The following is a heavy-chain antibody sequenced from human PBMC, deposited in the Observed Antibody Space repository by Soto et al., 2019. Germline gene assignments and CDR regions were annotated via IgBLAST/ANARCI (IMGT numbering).Heavy chain of an antibody. Sequence: PSETLSLTCTVSGGSISSSSYYWGWIRQPPGKGLEWIGSIYYSGSTYYNPPLKSRVTISVDTSKNQFSLKLSSVTAADTAVYYCARHPLVVVPAAMGRDYWGQGTLVTVSS. J-gene: IGHJ4*02. V-gene: IGHV4-39*01. D-gene: IGHD2-2*01. CDR1: GGSISSSSYY. CDR3: ARHPLVVVPAAMGRDY. CDR2: IYYSGST.